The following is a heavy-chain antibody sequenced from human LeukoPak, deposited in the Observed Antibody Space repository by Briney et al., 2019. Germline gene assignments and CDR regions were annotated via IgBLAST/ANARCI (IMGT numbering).Heavy chain of an antibody. V-gene: IGHV1-2*04. CDR1: GYTFTGYY. CDR2: INPNSGGT. J-gene: IGHJ4*02. Sequence: ASVKVSCKASGYTFTGYYMHWVRQAPGQGLEWMGWINPNSGGTNYAQKFQGWVAMTRDTSISTAYMELSRLRSDDTAVYYCARGVPRMGPNYDIWSGYYTDNDYWGQGTLVTVSS. CDR3: ARGVPRMGPNYDIWSGYYTDNDY. D-gene: IGHD3-3*01.